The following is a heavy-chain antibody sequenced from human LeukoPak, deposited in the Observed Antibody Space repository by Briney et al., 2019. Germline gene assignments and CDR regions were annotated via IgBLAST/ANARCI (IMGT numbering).Heavy chain of an antibody. Sequence: SETLSLTCAVYGGSFSGYYWSWIRQPPGKGLEWIGEINHSGSTNYNPSLKSRVTISVDTSKNQFSLKLSSVTAADTAVYYCARSPRRVPFCSADGGGNYWGQGTLVTVSS. V-gene: IGHV4-34*01. J-gene: IGHJ4*02. CDR2: INHSGST. D-gene: IGHD4-23*01. CDR3: ARSPRRVPFCSADGGGNY. CDR1: GGSFSGYY.